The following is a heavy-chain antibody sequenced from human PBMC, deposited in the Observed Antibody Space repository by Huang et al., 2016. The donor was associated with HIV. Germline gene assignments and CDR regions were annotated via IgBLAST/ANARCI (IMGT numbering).Heavy chain of an antibody. Sequence: QLQLQESGPGLVKPSETLSLTCTVSGGSIRSDNYYWGWIRQPPGKGLEWIGSIYYSGSNYYNPSLKRRVTRTVDTSKNHFSLRMRSVTAADTAVYYCARLPGSITMIRGVITDPYWGQGTLVTVSS. J-gene: IGHJ4*02. CDR3: ARLPGSITMIRGVITDPY. CDR1: GGSIRSDNYY. V-gene: IGHV4-39*02. D-gene: IGHD3-10*01. CDR2: IYYSGSN.